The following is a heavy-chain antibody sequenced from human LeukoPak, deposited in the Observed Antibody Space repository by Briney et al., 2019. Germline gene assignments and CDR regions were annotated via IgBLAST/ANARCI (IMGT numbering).Heavy chain of an antibody. D-gene: IGHD3-22*01. CDR1: GFTFSDYY. CDR3: ARGADDSSGYYYYYYYYMDV. Sequence: GGSLRLSCAASGFTFSDYYMSWIRQAPGKGLEWVSYISSSGSTIYYADSVKGRFTISRDNAKNTLYLQMNSLRAEDTAVYYCARGADDSSGYYYYYYYYMDVWGKGTTVTISS. J-gene: IGHJ6*03. V-gene: IGHV3-11*04. CDR2: ISSSGSTI.